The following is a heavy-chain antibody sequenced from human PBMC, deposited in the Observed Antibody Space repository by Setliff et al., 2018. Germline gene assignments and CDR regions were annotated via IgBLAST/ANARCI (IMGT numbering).Heavy chain of an antibody. Sequence: GESLKISCKGSGYSFTSYWIGWVRQMPGKGLEWMGIIYPGDSDTRYSPSFQGQVTISADKSISTAYLQWSSLKASDTAMYYCARKRGYYDILTGDYTNYYYYMDVWGKGTTVTVSS. CDR2: IYPGDSDT. J-gene: IGHJ6*03. CDR1: GYSFTSYW. V-gene: IGHV5-51*01. D-gene: IGHD3-9*01. CDR3: ARKRGYYDILTGDYTNYYYYMDV.